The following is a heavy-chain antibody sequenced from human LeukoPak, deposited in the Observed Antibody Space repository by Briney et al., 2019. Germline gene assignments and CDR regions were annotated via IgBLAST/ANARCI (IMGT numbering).Heavy chain of an antibody. Sequence: TGGSLRPSCAASGFTFSTYTMNWVRQAPGKGLEWVSFINTKSKTIYYADSVKGRFTISRDNGKNSLYLQMNSLRAEDTALYYCVRDRNWAFDYWGQGTLVTVSS. CDR1: GFTFSTYT. CDR3: VRDRNWAFDY. D-gene: IGHD7-27*01. CDR2: INTKSKTI. V-gene: IGHV3-48*01. J-gene: IGHJ4*02.